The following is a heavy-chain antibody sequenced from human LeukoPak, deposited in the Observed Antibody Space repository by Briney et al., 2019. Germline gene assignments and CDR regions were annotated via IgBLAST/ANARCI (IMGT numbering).Heavy chain of an antibody. CDR2: ISGSGGST. CDR3: AREATAGYSSSWYSYYYYYMDV. D-gene: IGHD6-13*01. V-gene: IGHV3-23*01. J-gene: IGHJ6*03. Sequence: GGSLRLSCAASKFTFSTFSMSWVRQAPGKGLEWVSAISGSGGSTYYADSVKGRFTISRDNSKNTLYLQMNSLRAEDTAVYYCAREATAGYSSSWYSYYYYYMDVWGKGTTVTVSS. CDR1: KFTFSTFS.